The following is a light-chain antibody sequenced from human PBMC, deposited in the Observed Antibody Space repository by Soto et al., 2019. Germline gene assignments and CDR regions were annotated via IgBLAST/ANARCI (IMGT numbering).Light chain of an antibody. CDR3: QQYGSSPLT. J-gene: IGKJ4*01. Sequence: EIVLTQSPGTLSVSPGERATLSCRASQSVSSSYLAWYQQKPGQAPRLLIYGASSRATGIPDRSSGSGSGTDFTLTISRLEPEDFAVYYCQQYGSSPLTFGGGTKVDIK. CDR1: QSVSSSY. V-gene: IGKV3-20*01. CDR2: GAS.